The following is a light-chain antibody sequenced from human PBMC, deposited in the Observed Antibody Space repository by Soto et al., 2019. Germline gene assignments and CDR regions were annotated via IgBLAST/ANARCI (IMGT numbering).Light chain of an antibody. CDR3: QQYSNWPPIT. J-gene: IGKJ5*01. CDR1: RSVTNNY. CDR2: GAS. V-gene: IGKV3-20*01. Sequence: EIVLTQSPGTLSFFPGERATLSCRASRSVTNNYLAWHQQKPGQTPRLLIYGASSRATGIPDRFSGSGSGTDFTLTISSLQSEDFAVYYCQQYSNWPPITFGQGTRLEIK.